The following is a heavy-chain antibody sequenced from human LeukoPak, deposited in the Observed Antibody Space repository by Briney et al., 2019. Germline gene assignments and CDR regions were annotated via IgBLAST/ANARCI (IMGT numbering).Heavy chain of an antibody. Sequence: ASVKVSCRASGYTFTGYYMHWVRQAPGQGLEWMGWINPNSGGTNYAQKFQGRVTMTRDTSISTAYMELSRLRSDDTAVYYCARATPLAVAGTFWGQGTLVTVSS. CDR1: GYTFTGYY. CDR2: INPNSGGT. D-gene: IGHD6-19*01. V-gene: IGHV1-2*02. J-gene: IGHJ4*02. CDR3: ARATPLAVAGTF.